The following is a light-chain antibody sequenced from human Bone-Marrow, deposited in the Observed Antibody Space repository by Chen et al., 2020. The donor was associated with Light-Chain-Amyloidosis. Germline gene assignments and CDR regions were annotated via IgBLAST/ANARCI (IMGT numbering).Light chain of an antibody. V-gene: IGLV3-25*03. CDR3: QSADSSGTYEVI. CDR1: DLPTKY. CDR2: RDT. J-gene: IGLJ2*01. Sequence: SYELTQPPSVSVSPGQTARITCSGDDLPTKYAYWYQQKPAQAAVLVIHRDTERPSGISERFSGSSSGTTATLTISGVQAEDEADYHCQSADSSGTYEVIFGGGTKLTVL.